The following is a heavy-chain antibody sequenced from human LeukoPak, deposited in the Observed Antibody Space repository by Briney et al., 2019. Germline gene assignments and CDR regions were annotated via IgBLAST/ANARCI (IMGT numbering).Heavy chain of an antibody. CDR1: GFTVSSNY. V-gene: IGHV3-53*01. J-gene: IGHJ4*02. CDR2: IYSGGGP. Sequence: GGPLRLSCAASGFTVSSNYMSWVRQAPGKGLEWVSVIYSGGGPYYADSVKGRFTISRDNSRNTLYLQMNSLRAGDTAVYYCARGGLFDYWGQGTLVTVSS. CDR3: ARGGLFDY. D-gene: IGHD3-10*01.